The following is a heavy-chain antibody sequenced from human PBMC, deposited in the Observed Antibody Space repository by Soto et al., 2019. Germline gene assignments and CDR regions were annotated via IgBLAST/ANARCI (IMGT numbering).Heavy chain of an antibody. Sequence: EVQLVESGGGLVQPGGSLRLSCAASGFIISGAWMNWVRQAPGKGLEWVGRIKTKAHGETTDYAAPVKGRFTISRDDSENTLSLQMSSLKIEDTAVYFCTTGSVEGYWGQGTLVTVSS. J-gene: IGHJ4*02. CDR2: IKTKAHGETT. V-gene: IGHV3-15*07. D-gene: IGHD1-26*01. CDR3: TTGSVEGY. CDR1: GFIISGAW.